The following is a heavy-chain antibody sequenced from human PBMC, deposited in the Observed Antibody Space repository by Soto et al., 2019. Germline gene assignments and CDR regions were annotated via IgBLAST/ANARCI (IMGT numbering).Heavy chain of an antibody. D-gene: IGHD1-26*01. Sequence: EVQLVESGGGLVQPGGSLKLSCAASGFTFSGSAMHWVRQASGKGLEWVGRIRSKANSYATAYAASVKGRFTISRDDSKTTAYLKMNSLKTEDTAVYYCTMGGSYWGWGQGTLVTVSS. CDR2: IRSKANSYAT. CDR1: GFTFSGSA. V-gene: IGHV3-73*02. J-gene: IGHJ4*02. CDR3: TMGGSYWG.